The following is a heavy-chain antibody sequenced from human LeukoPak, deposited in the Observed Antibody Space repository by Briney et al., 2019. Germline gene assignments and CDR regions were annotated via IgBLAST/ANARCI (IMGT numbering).Heavy chain of an antibody. Sequence: AGGSLRLSCAASGFTFSSYAMSWVRQAPGKGLEWVSVIYSGGSPYYADSVKGRFIISRDISKNTLYLQMNSLRAEDTAVYYCVKGRYDSGSYYFDYWGQGTLVTVSS. CDR3: VKGRYDSGSYYFDY. V-gene: IGHV3-66*01. CDR2: IYSGGSP. D-gene: IGHD3-10*01. CDR1: GFTFSSYA. J-gene: IGHJ4*02.